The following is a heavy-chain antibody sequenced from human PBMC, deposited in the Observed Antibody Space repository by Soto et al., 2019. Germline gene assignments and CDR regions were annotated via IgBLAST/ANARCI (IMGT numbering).Heavy chain of an antibody. D-gene: IGHD6-13*01. CDR3: ARDPSGIAADDNWFDP. J-gene: IGHJ5*02. CDR1: GGSISSGGYY. V-gene: IGHV4-31*03. CDR2: IYYSGST. Sequence: SETLSLTCTVSGGSISSGGYYWSWIRQHPGKGLEWIGYIYYSGSTYYNPSLKSRVTISVDTSKNQFSLKLSSVTAADTAVYYCARDPSGIAADDNWFDPWGQGTLVTVSS.